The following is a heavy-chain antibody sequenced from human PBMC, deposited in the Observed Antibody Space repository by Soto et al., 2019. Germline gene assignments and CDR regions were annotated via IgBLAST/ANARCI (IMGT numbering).Heavy chain of an antibody. CDR1: GYTFTSYG. Sequence: QVQLVQSGAEVKKPGASVKVSCKASGYTFTSYGISWVRQAPGQGLEWMGWISAYNGNTNYAQKLQGRVTMTTNTPTRTAYMELRSMRSDDNVVYYCARDGHCSGVSSSCGWFDRWVKGTMVT. J-gene: IGHJ5*02. V-gene: IGHV1-18*01. CDR2: ISAYNGNT. D-gene: IGHD2-15*01. CDR3: ARDGHCSGVSSSCGWFDR.